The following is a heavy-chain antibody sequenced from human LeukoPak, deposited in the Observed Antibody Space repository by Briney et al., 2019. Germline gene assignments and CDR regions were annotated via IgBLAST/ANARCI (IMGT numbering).Heavy chain of an antibody. CDR2: ISAYNGNT. J-gene: IGHJ5*02. V-gene: IGHV1-18*01. CDR1: GYTFTSYG. D-gene: IGHD2-15*01. Sequence: ASVKVSCKASGYTFTSYGISWVRQAPALGHEWMGWISAYNGNTNYAEKLQDRVTMTTDTPTSTAYMELRGLRSDDTAVYYCARSGTGYCSGGSCYKNWVDPWGQGTPVTVSS. CDR3: ARSGTGYCSGGSCYKNWVDP.